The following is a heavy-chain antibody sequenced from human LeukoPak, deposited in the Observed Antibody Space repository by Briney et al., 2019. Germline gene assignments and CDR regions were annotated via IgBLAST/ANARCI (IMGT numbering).Heavy chain of an antibody. D-gene: IGHD2-2*01. J-gene: IGHJ4*02. CDR3: ARGPPHCSSTSCYVGYFDY. Sequence: PSETLSLTCAVYGGSFSGYYWSWIRQPPGEGLEWIGEINHSGSTNYNPSLKSRVTISVDTSKNQFSLKLSSVTAADTAVYYCARGPPHCSSTSCYVGYFDYWGQGTLVTVSS. V-gene: IGHV4-34*01. CDR1: GGSFSGYY. CDR2: INHSGST.